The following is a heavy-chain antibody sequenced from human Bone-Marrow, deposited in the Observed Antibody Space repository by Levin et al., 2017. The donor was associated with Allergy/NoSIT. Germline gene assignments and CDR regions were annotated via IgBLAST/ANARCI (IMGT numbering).Heavy chain of an antibody. J-gene: IGHJ5*02. CDR3: APFSWQQLQVGFDP. Sequence: SVKVSCKASGGTFSSYTISWVRQAPGQGLEWMGRIIPILGIANYAQKFQGRVTITADKSTSTAYMELSSLRSEDTAVYYCAPFSWQQLQVGFDPWGQGTLVTVSS. CDR2: IIPILGIA. CDR1: GGTFSSYT. D-gene: IGHD6-13*01. V-gene: IGHV1-69*02.